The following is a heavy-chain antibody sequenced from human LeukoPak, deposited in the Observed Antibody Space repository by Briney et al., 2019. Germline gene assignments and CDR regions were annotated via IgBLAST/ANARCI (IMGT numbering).Heavy chain of an antibody. J-gene: IGHJ5*02. CDR1: GGSFSGYY. CDR2: INHSGST. D-gene: IGHD3-22*01. V-gene: IGHV4-34*01. CDR3: ARGGRSYYDSSGYYYFDP. Sequence: SETLSLTCAVYGGSFSGYYWSWIRQPPGKGLEWIGGINHSGSTNYNPSLKSRVTISVDTSKNQFSLKLSSVTAADTAVYYCARGGRSYYDSSGYYYFDPWGQGTLVTVSS.